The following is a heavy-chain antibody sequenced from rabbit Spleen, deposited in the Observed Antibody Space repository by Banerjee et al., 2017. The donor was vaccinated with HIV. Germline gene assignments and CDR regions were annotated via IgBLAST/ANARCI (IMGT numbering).Heavy chain of an antibody. V-gene: IGHV1S40*01. J-gene: IGHJ4*01. Sequence: QSLEKSGGDLVKPGASLTLTCTASGVSFSTNHYMCWVRQAPGKGLEWIACIEGGSSGFSYFASWAKGRFTISKTSSTTVTLQMTSLTAADTATYFCARDLVGVIGWNFYLWGQGTLVTVS. CDR3: ARDLVGVIGWNFYL. D-gene: IGHD2-1*01. CDR1: GVSFSTNHY. CDR2: IEGGSSGFS.